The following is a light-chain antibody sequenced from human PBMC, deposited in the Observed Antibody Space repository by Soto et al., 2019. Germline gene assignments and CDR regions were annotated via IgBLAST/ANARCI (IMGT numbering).Light chain of an antibody. CDR1: QSINNW. CDR3: QQHNTYSFT. CDR2: KAS. V-gene: IGKV1-5*03. J-gene: IGKJ3*01. Sequence: DIQMTQSPSTLSASVGDRVTITCRASQSINNWLAWYQQKPGKAPRLLIYKASTLESGVPSRFSGSGFGTEFTLTISSLQPDDFATYYCQQHNTYSFTFGPGTKVDIK.